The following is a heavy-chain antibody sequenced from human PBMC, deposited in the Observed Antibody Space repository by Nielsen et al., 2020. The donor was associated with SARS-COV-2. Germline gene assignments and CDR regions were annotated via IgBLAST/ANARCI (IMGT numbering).Heavy chain of an antibody. V-gene: IGHV3-11*01. CDR3: AKDLTGTSLRWFDP. CDR1: GFIFSDYY. CDR2: ISSSGTTK. J-gene: IGHJ5*02. Sequence: GESLKISCAASGFIFSDYYMTWIRQAPGKGPEWVSNISSSGTTKYYADSVKGRFTISRDNAKNSLFLQMNSLRAEDTAVYYCAKDLTGTSLRWFDPWGQGTLVTVSS. D-gene: IGHD1-7*01.